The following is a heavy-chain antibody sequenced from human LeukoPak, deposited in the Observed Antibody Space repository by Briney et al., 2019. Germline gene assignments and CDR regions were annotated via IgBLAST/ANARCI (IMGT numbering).Heavy chain of an antibody. CDR3: ARDTIFGVVKMGSDV. V-gene: IGHV3-23*01. CDR2: ISGSGGTT. J-gene: IGHJ6*04. D-gene: IGHD3-3*01. CDR1: GFTFSIYA. Sequence: GGSLRLSCAASGFTFSIYAMSWVRQAPGKGLEWVSGISGSGGTTYYADSVKGRFTISRDNSKNTLYLQMNSLRAEDTAVYYCARDTIFGVVKMGSDVWGKGTTVTVSS.